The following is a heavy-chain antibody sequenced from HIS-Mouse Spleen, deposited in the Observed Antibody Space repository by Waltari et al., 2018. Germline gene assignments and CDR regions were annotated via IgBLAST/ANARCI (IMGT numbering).Heavy chain of an antibody. V-gene: IGHV2-26*01. J-gene: IGHJ6*02. CDR1: GFSLSNARLG. CDR3: ARIPRMYSSSWYYYGMDV. D-gene: IGHD6-13*01. Sequence: QVTLKESGPVLVKPTETLTLTCTVSGFSLSNARLGVSWIRQPPGKALEWLAHIFSNDEKSYSTSLKSRLTISKDTSKSQVVLTMTNMDPVDTATYYCARIPRMYSSSWYYYGMDVWGQGTTVTVSS. CDR2: IFSNDEK.